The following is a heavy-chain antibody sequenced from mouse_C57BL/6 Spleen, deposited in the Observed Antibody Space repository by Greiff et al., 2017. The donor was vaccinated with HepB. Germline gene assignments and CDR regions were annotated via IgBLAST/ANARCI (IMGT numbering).Heavy chain of an antibody. J-gene: IGHJ2*01. D-gene: IGHD1-1*01. V-gene: IGHV1-26*01. CDR3: ARFTTVVADY. Sequence: LQQSGPELVKPGASVKISCKASGYTFTDYYMNWVKQSHGKSLEWIGDINPNNGGTSYNQKFKGKATLTVDKSSSTAYMELRSLTSEDSAVYYCARFTTVVADYWGQGTTLTVSS. CDR2: INPNNGGT. CDR1: GYTFTDYY.